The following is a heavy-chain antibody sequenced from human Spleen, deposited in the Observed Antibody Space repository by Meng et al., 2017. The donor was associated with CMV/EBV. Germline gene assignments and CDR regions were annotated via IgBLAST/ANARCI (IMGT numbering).Heavy chain of an antibody. CDR2: IYYSGTT. V-gene: IGHV4-59*01. J-gene: IGHJ3*02. D-gene: IGHD6-6*01. Sequence: SETLSLTCTVPGGSISSYYWSWIRQPPGKGLEWIGYIYYSGTTNYNPSLKSRVTISVDTSKNQFSLKLSSVTAADTAVYYCAEYSSSSLAFDIWGQGTMVTVSS. CDR3: AEYSSSSLAFDI. CDR1: GGSISSYY.